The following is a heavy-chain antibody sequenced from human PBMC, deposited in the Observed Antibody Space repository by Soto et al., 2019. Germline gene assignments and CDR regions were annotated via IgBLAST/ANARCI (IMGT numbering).Heavy chain of an antibody. Sequence: EVQLVESGGGLVQPGGSLRLSCAASGFTFSSYGMDWVRQAPGKGLEWVSYISSSSSSVSYADYVKGRFSISRDNAKNSVYLQMNSLRAEDTAVYYCARGGSARPDYWGQGTLLTVSS. J-gene: IGHJ4*02. V-gene: IGHV3-48*01. CDR2: ISSSSSSV. CDR1: GFTFSSYG. D-gene: IGHD6-6*01. CDR3: ARGGSARPDY.